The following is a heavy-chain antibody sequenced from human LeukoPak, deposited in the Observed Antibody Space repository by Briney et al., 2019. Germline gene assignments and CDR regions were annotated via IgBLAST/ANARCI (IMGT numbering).Heavy chain of an antibody. Sequence: SETLSLTCTVSGGSISSGGYYWSWIRQPPGKGLEWIGYIYHSGSTYYNPSLKSRVTISVDRSKNQFSLKLSSVTAADTAVYYCASVICGGDCYLNNWGQGTLVTVSS. CDR1: GGSISSGGYY. J-gene: IGHJ4*02. V-gene: IGHV4-30-2*01. CDR3: ASVICGGDCYLNN. D-gene: IGHD2-21*02. CDR2: IYHSGST.